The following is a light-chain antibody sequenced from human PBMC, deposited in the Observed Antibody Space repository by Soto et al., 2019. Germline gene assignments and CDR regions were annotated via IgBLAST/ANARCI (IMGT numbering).Light chain of an antibody. CDR1: QSIRSW. V-gene: IGKV1-5*01. J-gene: IGKJ1*01. Sequence: DIQMTHSPSTLSASVGDRVTITCRASQSIRSWLAWYQQKPGKAPKLLIYDASSLESGVPSRFSGSGSGKEFTLTISSLQPDDFATYHCQQYNSYLWTLGQGTKVDIK. CDR2: DAS. CDR3: QQYNSYLWT.